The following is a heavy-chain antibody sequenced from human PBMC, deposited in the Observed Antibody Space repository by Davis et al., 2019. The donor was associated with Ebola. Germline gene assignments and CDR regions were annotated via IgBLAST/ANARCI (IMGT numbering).Heavy chain of an antibody. D-gene: IGHD3-9*01. V-gene: IGHV1-46*01. CDR1: GYTFTSYY. J-gene: IGHJ5*02. CDR2: INPSGGST. CDR3: ARVLTGYYIANWFDP. Sequence: ASVKVSCKASGYTFTSYYMHWVRQAPGQGLEWMGIINPSGGSTSYAQKFQGRVTMTRDTSTSTVYMELSSLRSDDTAVYYCARVLTGYYIANWFDPWGQGTLVTVSS.